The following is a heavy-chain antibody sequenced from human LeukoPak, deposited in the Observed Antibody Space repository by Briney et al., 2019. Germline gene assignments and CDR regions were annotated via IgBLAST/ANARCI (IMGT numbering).Heavy chain of an antibody. J-gene: IGHJ4*02. CDR1: GFTFSSYW. Sequence: GGSLRLSCAASGFTFSSYWMSWVRQAPGKGLEWVANIKQDGSEKYYVDSVKGRFTISRDNAKSSLYLQMNSLRAEDTAVYYCARGPSSNNFLHLDYWGQGTLVTVSS. CDR3: ARGPSSNNFLHLDY. D-gene: IGHD2-2*01. V-gene: IGHV3-7*01. CDR2: IKQDGSEK.